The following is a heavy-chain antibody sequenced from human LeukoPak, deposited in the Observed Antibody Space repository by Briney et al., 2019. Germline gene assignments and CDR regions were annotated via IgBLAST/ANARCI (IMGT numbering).Heavy chain of an antibody. V-gene: IGHV1-69*04. Sequence: GASVKVSCKASGGTFSSYAISWVRQAPGQGLEWMGRIIPILGIANYAQKFQGRVTITADKSTSTAYMELSSLRSEDTAVYYCAREGAWFGGDWFDPWGQGTLVTVSS. CDR2: IIPILGIA. J-gene: IGHJ5*02. CDR3: AREGAWFGGDWFDP. D-gene: IGHD3-10*01. CDR1: GGTFSSYA.